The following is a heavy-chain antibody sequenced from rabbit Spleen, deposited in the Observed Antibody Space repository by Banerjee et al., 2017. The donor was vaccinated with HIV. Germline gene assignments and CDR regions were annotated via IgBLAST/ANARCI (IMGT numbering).Heavy chain of an antibody. CDR1: GFSFSSSYD. CDR3: ARDAATSFSSYGMDL. J-gene: IGHJ6*01. D-gene: IGHD8-1*01. V-gene: IGHV1S45*01. Sequence: QEQLVESGGGLVQPGASLTLTCTASGFSFSSSYDMCWVRQAPGKGLEWIACIYTTNRKTYYASWAKGRFTISKASSTTVTLQMTSLTAADTATYFCARDAATSFSSYGMDLWGQGTLVTVS. CDR2: IYTTNRKT.